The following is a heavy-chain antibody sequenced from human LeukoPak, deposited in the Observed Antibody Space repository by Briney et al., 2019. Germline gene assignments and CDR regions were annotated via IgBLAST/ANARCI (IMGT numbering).Heavy chain of an antibody. CDR2: MNPNSGNT. V-gene: IGHV1-8*01. D-gene: IGHD5-12*01. J-gene: IGHJ4*02. Sequence: GASVTVSCTASGYTFTSYDINWVRQAPGKGLEWMGWMNPNSGNTGYAQKFQGRVTMTRNTSISTAYMELSSLRSEDTAVYYCARGRYSGDALDYWGQGTLVTVSS. CDR1: GYTFTSYD. CDR3: ARGRYSGDALDY.